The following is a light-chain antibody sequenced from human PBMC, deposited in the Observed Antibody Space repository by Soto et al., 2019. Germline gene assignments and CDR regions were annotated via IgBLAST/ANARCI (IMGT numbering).Light chain of an antibody. J-gene: IGLJ2*01. CDR3: SSYAGSDNFEV. Sequence: ALTQPPSASGSPGQSVTISCTGTRSDVGDYNYVSWYQQHPGKAPKLLIYEVTKRPSGVPDRFSGSKSANTASLTVSGLQAEDEADYYCSSYAGSDNFEVFGGGTKVTVL. V-gene: IGLV2-8*01. CDR2: EVT. CDR1: RSDVGDYNY.